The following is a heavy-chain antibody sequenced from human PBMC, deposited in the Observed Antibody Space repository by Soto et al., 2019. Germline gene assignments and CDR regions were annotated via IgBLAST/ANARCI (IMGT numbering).Heavy chain of an antibody. CDR3: AKISSGGDSDDY. CDR1: GFTFSIYA. J-gene: IGHJ4*02. Sequence: EMQLLDSGGGLVQPGGSLRLSCAASGFTFSIYAMSWVRQAPGKGLEWVSAISGSGAGTYYADSVKGWFTISRDNSKNTLYLQMNSLRAEDTAVYYCAKISSGGDSDDYWGQGTLVTVSS. D-gene: IGHD2-21*02. V-gene: IGHV3-23*01. CDR2: ISGSGAGT.